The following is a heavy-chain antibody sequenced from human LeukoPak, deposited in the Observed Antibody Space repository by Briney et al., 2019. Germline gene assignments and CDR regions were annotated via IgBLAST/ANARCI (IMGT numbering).Heavy chain of an antibody. J-gene: IGHJ6*03. CDR1: GYSFTSYW. D-gene: IGHD1-26*01. Sequence: RGESLKISCKGSGYSFTSYWIGWVRQMPGKGLEWMGIIYPGDSDTRYSPSFQGQVTISADKSISTAYLQWSSLKASDTAMYYCARQGGSYLYYYYMDVWGKGTTVTVSS. CDR3: ARQGGSYLYYYYMDV. V-gene: IGHV5-51*01. CDR2: IYPGDSDT.